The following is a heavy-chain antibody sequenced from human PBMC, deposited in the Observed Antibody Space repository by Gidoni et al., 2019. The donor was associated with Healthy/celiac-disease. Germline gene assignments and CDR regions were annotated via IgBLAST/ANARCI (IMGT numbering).Heavy chain of an antibody. Sequence: QLQLQAPGPGLVKPSETLSLTCTVTGGSISSSSYYWGWIRQPPGKGLEGIGSIYYSGSTYYNPSLRSRVTISVDTSKNQCSLKLSSVTAADTAVYYCARNEYSSSWRAEYFQHWGQGTLVTVSS. D-gene: IGHD6-13*01. CDR3: ARNEYSSSWRAEYFQH. CDR1: GGSISSSSYY. V-gene: IGHV4-39*01. CDR2: IYYSGST. J-gene: IGHJ1*01.